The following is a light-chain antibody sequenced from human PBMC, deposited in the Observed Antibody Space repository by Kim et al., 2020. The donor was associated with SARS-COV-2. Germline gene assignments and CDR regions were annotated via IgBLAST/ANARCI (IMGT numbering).Light chain of an antibody. Sequence: AVGQKVRITGQGDSIRSYYETGYQKKPGQAPRVGIKGKNNRPSGIPDRFSGSSSGNTAFLTTTGTQASDEADYYCNSRDSNDNVVVGGGTQLTVL. CDR3: NSRDSNDNVV. J-gene: IGLJ2*01. CDR1: SIRSYY. V-gene: IGLV3-19*01. CDR2: GKN.